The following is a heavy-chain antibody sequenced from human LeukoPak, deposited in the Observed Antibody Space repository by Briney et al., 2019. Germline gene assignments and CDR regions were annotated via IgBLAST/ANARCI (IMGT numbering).Heavy chain of an antibody. Sequence: LETLCLTCTVSRGSFTRSYWSWIRQPPGQGLEWIGYIYYTGSTNYNPSLKSRVSILVDTSKNKLSMNMSTVSAAGTPAYYCAAIMGGGAGYFDYWGQGTLVTVSS. D-gene: IGHD3-16*01. CDR2: IYYTGST. CDR3: AAIMGGGAGYFDY. V-gene: IGHV4-59*01. CDR1: RGSFTRSY. J-gene: IGHJ4*02.